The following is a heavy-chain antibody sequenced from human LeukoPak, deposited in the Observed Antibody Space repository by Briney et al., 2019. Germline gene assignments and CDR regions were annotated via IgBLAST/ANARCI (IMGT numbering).Heavy chain of an antibody. Sequence: GGSLRLSCAASGFTFSGSAMSWVRQAPGKGLEWVSGISIGGDYTYYAASVTGRFTISRDNSKNTLSLQMSNLRAEDTAIYYCAKLHSATITADFDHWGQGTLVTVSS. CDR1: GFTFSGSA. D-gene: IGHD1-14*01. CDR2: ISIGGDYT. V-gene: IGHV3-23*01. CDR3: AKLHSATITADFDH. J-gene: IGHJ4*02.